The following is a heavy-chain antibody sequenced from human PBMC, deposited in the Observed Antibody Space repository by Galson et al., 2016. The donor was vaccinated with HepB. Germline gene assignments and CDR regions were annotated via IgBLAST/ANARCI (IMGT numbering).Heavy chain of an antibody. V-gene: IGHV4-59*08. Sequence: SETLSLTCTVSGDFITTYYWNWIRQSPGKGLEWIGHVSYGGSVKYNPSLESRVTISLDTSKNQFSLKLSSVTAADTAMYYCARLRLMGNAINHSQLNWLDPWGQGTLVTVSS. CDR2: VSYGGSV. CDR1: GDFITTYY. D-gene: IGHD2-8*01. J-gene: IGHJ5*02. CDR3: ARLRLMGNAINHSQLNWLDP.